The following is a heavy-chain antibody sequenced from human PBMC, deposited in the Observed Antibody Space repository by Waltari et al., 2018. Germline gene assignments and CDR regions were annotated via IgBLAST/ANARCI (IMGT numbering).Heavy chain of an antibody. CDR1: GYDFSTYW. V-gene: IGHV5-10-1*01. D-gene: IGHD1-1*01. CDR2: IDPSDSYT. CDR3: ARTSTRDFYYMDV. Sequence: EVQLVQSGAEVKKPGESLRISCEGSGYDFSTYWITWVRHMPGKGLEWMGRIDPSDSYTNYSPSFRGHVTISVDRSISTAYIQWSGRRASDTAIYYCARTSTRDFYYMDVWGKGTTVTVSS. J-gene: IGHJ6*03.